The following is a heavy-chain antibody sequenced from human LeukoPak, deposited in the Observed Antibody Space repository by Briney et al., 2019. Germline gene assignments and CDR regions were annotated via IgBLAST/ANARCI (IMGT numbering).Heavy chain of an antibody. CDR2: IKQDGSEN. J-gene: IGHJ3*01. Sequence: GGSLRLSCAASGFTFSSCWMSWVRQAPGKGLEWVANIKQDGSENYYVDSVKGRFTISRDNAKNSLYLQMNSLRAEDTAVYYCATSLTTASDTSAYGAFDVWGQGTMVTDSS. V-gene: IGHV3-7*05. CDR3: ATSLTTASDTSAYGAFDV. CDR1: GFTFSSCW. D-gene: IGHD3-22*01.